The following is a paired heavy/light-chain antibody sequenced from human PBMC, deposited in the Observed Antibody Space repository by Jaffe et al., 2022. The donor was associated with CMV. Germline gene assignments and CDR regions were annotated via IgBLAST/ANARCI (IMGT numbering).Light chain of an antibody. V-gene: IGLV3-19*01. J-gene: IGLJ2*01. Sequence: SSELTQDPAVSVALGHTVRITCQGDSLRTYYATWYQQKPGQAPVLVIYGGSNRPSGMPDRFSGSSSGNTASLTITGAQAEDEADYYCNSRDSSGDHVVFGGGTKLTVL. CDR2: GGS. CDR3: NSRDSSGDHVV. CDR1: SLRTYY.
Heavy chain of an antibody. CDR3: ARDANYYGSGNYYKLFDH. Sequence: EVQLVESGGGLVQPGGSLRLSCAASGFTFSSYTMNWVRQAPGKGLEWISYIGASDGTIYYADSVKGRFTISRDNAKNSLYLHMNSLGDEDTALYYCARDANYYGSGNYYKLFDHWGQGTLVTVSS. J-gene: IGHJ4*02. CDR1: GFTFSSYT. D-gene: IGHD3-10*01. CDR2: IGASDGTI. V-gene: IGHV3-48*02.